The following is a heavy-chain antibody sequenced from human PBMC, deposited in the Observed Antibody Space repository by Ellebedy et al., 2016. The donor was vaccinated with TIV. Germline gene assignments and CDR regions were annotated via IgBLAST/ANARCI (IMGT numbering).Heavy chain of an antibody. D-gene: IGHD6-19*01. CDR1: GGSFSGYS. V-gene: IGHV4-34*01. J-gene: IGHJ5*02. CDR3: ARGAAVAGTFVFDP. Sequence: SETLSLTCAVFGGSFSGYSWSWIRQPPGKGLEWIGSVNHRESTNYNPSLNSRVTTSVDTSKNQFSLKLSSVTAADTAVYYCARGAAVAGTFVFDPWGQGTLVTVSS. CDR2: VNHREST.